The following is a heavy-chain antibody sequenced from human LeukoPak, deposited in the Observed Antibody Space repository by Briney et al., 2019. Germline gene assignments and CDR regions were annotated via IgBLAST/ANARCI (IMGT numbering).Heavy chain of an antibody. CDR1: GYTFTSYD. CDR2: MNPNSGNT. V-gene: IGHV1-8*01. J-gene: IGHJ6*03. CDR3: ATDAVDMDV. D-gene: IGHD6-19*01. Sequence: ASVKDSCKASGYTFTSYDINWVRQDTGHGLEWMGWMNPNSGNTGYAQKFQGRVTMTRNTSISTAYMELSSLRSEDTAVYYCATDAVDMDVWGKGTTVTVSS.